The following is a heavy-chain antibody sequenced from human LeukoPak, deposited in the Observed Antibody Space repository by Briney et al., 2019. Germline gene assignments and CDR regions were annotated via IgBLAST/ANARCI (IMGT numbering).Heavy chain of an antibody. CDR1: GYTFTGYY. V-gene: IGHV1-2*02. CDR3: ATSPGYDY. D-gene: IGHD1-14*01. Sequence: ASVKVSCRASGYTFTGYYMHWIRQAPGQGLEWMGWINPNSGRTNYAQKFQGRVTMTSDTPISTAYMELTSLRSEDTAVYYCATSPGYDYWGQGTLVTVSS. J-gene: IGHJ4*02. CDR2: INPNSGRT.